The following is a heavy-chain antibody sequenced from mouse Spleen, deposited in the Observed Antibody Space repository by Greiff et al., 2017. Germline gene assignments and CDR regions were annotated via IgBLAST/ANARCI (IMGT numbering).Heavy chain of an antibody. CDR3: ARHDGSSYERYFDV. CDR2: ISSGGSYT. CDR1: GFTFSSYA. D-gene: IGHD1-1*01. J-gene: IGHJ1*01. Sequence: EVKLMESGGGLVKPGGSLKLSCAASGFTFSSYAMSWVRQTPEKRLEWVATISSGGSYTYYPDSVKGRFTISRDNAKNTLYLQMSSLRSEDTAMYYCARHDGSSYERYFDVWGAGTTVTVSS. V-gene: IGHV5-9-3*01.